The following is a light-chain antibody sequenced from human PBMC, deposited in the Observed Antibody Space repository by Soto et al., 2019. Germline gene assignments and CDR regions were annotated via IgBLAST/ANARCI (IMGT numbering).Light chain of an antibody. CDR3: QQYYSYPLT. CDR2: AAS. J-gene: IGKJ4*01. V-gene: IGKV1-8*01. Sequence: AIRMTQSPSSFSASTGDRGTITCRASPGISSYFAWYQQKQGKAPKLQIYAASTLQSGVPSRFSGSGSGTDFTLTISCLQAEDFATYYCQQYYSYPLTFGGGTKVEIK. CDR1: PGISSY.